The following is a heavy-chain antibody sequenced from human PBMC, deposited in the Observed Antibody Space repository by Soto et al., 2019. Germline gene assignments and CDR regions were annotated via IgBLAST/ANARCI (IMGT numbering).Heavy chain of an antibody. Sequence: GESLKISYKGSGYSFTSYWIGWVRQMPGKGLEWMGIIYPGDSDTRYSPSFQGQFTISADKSISTAYLQWSSLKASDTAMYYCARRAYYYDSSGYDYYYYYGMDVWVQGTTVTVS. V-gene: IGHV5-51*01. J-gene: IGHJ6*02. CDR1: GYSFTSYW. CDR3: ARRAYYYDSSGYDYYYYYGMDV. D-gene: IGHD3-22*01. CDR2: IYPGDSDT.